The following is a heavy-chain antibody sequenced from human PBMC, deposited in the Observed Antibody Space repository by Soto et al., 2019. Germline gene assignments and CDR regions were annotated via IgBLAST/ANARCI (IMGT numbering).Heavy chain of an antibody. CDR2: IRSKANSYAT. V-gene: IGHV3-73*01. J-gene: IGHJ6*02. CDR1: GFTFSSYW. CDR3: TRHPPPRLVGATNRYGMDV. Sequence: PGGSLRLSCAASGFTFSSYWMSWVRQAPGKGLEWVGRIRSKANSYATAYAASVKGRFTISRDDSKNTAYLQMNSLKTEDTAVYYCTRHPPPRLVGATNRYGMDVWGQGTTVTVSS. D-gene: IGHD1-26*01.